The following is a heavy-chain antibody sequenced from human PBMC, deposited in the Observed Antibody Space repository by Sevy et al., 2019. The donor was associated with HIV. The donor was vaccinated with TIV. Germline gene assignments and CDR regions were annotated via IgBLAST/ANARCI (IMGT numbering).Heavy chain of an antibody. CDR1: GFTFSSYG. V-gene: IGHV3-33*06. CDR2: IWFDGSNT. Sequence: GGSLRLSCAASGFTFSSYGMHWVRQGPGKGLEWVAVIWFDGSNTYYADSMKGRFTISRDIAKNTLHLQMNSLRAEDTAIYYCAKDGGRVGTTYYYYGMDVWGQGTTVTVSS. J-gene: IGHJ6*02. D-gene: IGHD1-26*01. CDR3: AKDGGRVGTTYYYYGMDV.